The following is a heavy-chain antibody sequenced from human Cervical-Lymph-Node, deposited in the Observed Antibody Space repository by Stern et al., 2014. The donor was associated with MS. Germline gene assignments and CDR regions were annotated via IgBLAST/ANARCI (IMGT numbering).Heavy chain of an antibody. CDR3: ARPPPRRKWDDPNYGMDV. CDR1: GYTFTNNW. D-gene: IGHD1-1*01. Sequence: EVQLVESGAEVKKPGESLKISCKGSGYTFTNNWIAWVRQMPGKGLEWMGIIYPDDSDIRYSPSLQGQVTISADKSISTAYLQWSGLKPADSAVYYCARPPPRRKWDDPNYGMDVWGQGTTVTVSS. CDR2: IYPDDSDI. J-gene: IGHJ6*02. V-gene: IGHV5-51*03.